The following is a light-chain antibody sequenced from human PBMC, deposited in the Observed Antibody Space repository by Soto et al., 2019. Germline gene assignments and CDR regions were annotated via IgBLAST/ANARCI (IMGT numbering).Light chain of an antibody. CDR2: DAS. Sequence: EIVLTQSPGTLSLSPGERATLSCRASQSVNNAYLAWYQQKPGQAPMLLIYDASKRATGIPDRFSGSGSGTYLPLNLRRLEPEDFAGYYCQQYGTSVLTFGGGTKVEIK. CDR1: QSVNNAY. J-gene: IGKJ4*01. CDR3: QQYGTSVLT. V-gene: IGKV3-20*01.